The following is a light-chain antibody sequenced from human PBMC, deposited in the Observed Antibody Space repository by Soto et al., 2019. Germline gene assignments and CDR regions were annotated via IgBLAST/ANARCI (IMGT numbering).Light chain of an antibody. CDR1: SSNIGINT. Sequence: QSVLTQPPSASGTPGQRVTISCSGSSSNIGINTVNWYQQLPGTAPKLLLYGNNQRPSGVPDRFSGSKSGTSASLAISGLQSEDEADYYCAAWDDSLHGHVFGTGTKLTVL. V-gene: IGLV1-44*01. J-gene: IGLJ1*01. CDR3: AAWDDSLHGHV. CDR2: GNN.